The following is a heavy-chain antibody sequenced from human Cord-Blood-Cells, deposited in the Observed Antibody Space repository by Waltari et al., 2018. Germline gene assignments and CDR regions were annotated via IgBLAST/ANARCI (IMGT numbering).Heavy chain of an antibody. CDR1: GFPFSSYS. J-gene: IGHJ4*02. CDR2: ISSSSSTI. D-gene: IGHD3-16*01. CDR3: ARVTRMHFDY. Sequence: EVQLVESGGGLVQPGGSLRLSCGASGFPFSSYSMNWVRQAPGKGLEWVSYISSSSSTIYYADSVKGRFIISRDNAKNSLYLQMNSLRDEDTAVYYCARVTRMHFDYWGQGTLVTVSS. V-gene: IGHV3-48*02.